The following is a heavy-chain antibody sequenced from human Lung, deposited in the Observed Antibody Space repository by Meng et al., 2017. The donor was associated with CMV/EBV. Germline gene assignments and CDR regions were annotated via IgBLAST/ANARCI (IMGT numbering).Heavy chain of an antibody. CDR3: ARVGWDYYYYGMDV. CDR2: IYYSGST. J-gene: IGHJ6*02. CDR1: GGSISSYY. Sequence: GSLRLXCTVSGGSISSYYWSWIRQPPGKGLEWIGYIYYSGSTNYNPSLKSRVTISVDTSKNQFSLKLSSVTAADTAVYYCARVGWDYYYYGMDVWGQGTXVTGAS. V-gene: IGHV4-59*01. D-gene: IGHD2-15*01.